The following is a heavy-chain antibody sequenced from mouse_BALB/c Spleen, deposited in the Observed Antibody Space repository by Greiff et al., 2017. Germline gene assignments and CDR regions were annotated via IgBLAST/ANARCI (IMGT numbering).Heavy chain of an antibody. Sequence: DLVKPGASVKLSCKASGYTFTSYWINWIKQRPGQGLEWIGRIAPGSGSTYYNEMFKGKATLTVDTSSSTAYIQLSSLSSEDSAVYFCARRDDWGQGTTLTVSS. CDR1: GYTFTSYW. CDR2: IAPGSGST. V-gene: IGHV1S41*01. J-gene: IGHJ2*01. CDR3: ARRDD.